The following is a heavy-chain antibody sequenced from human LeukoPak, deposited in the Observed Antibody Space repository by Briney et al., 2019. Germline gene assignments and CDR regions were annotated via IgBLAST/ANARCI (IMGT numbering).Heavy chain of an antibody. CDR1: GFTFSSYG. CDR2: ISGSGGST. CDR3: AKMLKAYYYYYYMDV. V-gene: IGHV3-23*01. D-gene: IGHD3-10*02. J-gene: IGHJ6*03. Sequence: GGSLRLSCAASGFTFSSYGMHWVRQAPGKGLEWVSAISGSGGSTYYADSVKGRFTISRDNSKNTLYLQMNSLRAEDTAVYYCAKMLKAYYYYYYMDVWGKGTTVTVSS.